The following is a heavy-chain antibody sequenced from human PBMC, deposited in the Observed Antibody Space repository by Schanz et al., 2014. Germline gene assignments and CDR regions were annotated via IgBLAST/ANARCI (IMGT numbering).Heavy chain of an antibody. J-gene: IGHJ6*02. CDR1: GYTFTSYD. D-gene: IGHD3-22*01. Sequence: QVQLIQSGAEVKKPGASVKVSCTASGYTFTSYDINWVRQAPGQGLEWMGWMNPDSGNTGYAQKFQGRVTMTRNTSISTAYMELSRVTYEDTAVYYCARDDRAYYYGMDVWGQGTTVTVSS. V-gene: IGHV1-8*01. CDR3: ARDDRAYYYGMDV. CDR2: MNPDSGNT.